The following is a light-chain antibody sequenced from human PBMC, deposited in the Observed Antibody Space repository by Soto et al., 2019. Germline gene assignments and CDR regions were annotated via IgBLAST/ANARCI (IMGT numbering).Light chain of an antibody. CDR2: TNN. V-gene: IGLV1-47*01. J-gene: IGLJ3*02. Sequence: QSVLTQPHSESGTHGPRVSIAWSGSSSNIGSNYVYWYQQLSGTAPKLLIYTNNQRPSGVPDRFSGSKSGTSASLAISGLRSEDEADYYCATCDDSLSAWVFGGGTKLTVL. CDR3: ATCDDSLSAWV. CDR1: SSNIGSNY.